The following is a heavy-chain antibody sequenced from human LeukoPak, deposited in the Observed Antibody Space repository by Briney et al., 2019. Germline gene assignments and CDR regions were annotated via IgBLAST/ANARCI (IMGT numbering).Heavy chain of an antibody. CDR3: AKGRHSVRGLQDAFDI. CDR1: GFTFSTYA. D-gene: IGHD3-10*01. CDR2: ISYDGSNQ. Sequence: GGSLRLSCPASGFTFSTYAMHWVRQAPGQGLEWVAVISYDGSNQHYADSVKGRFTISRDNARKTVSLQMNNLRAEDTAVYYCAKGRHSVRGLQDAFDIWGQGTVVTASS. V-gene: IGHV3-30*18. J-gene: IGHJ3*02.